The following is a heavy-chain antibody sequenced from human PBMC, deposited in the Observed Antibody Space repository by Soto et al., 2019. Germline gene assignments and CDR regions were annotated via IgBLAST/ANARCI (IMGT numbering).Heavy chain of an antibody. D-gene: IGHD1-1*01. CDR3: ARNNWNDGRSDYYYGMDV. Sequence: SETLSLTCAVSGVSFSDSYWSWIRQPPGKGLEWIGEINRSGRTNLSPSLKSRVTVSVDTSKNQFSLKLSSVTAADTAVYYCARNNWNDGRSDYYYGMDVWGQGTTVTVSS. CDR2: INRSGRT. V-gene: IGHV4-34*01. J-gene: IGHJ6*02. CDR1: GVSFSDSY.